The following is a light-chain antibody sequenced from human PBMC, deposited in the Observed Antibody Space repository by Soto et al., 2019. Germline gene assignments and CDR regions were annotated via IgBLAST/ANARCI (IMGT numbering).Light chain of an antibody. CDR3: QQYGDSVFT. J-gene: IGKJ3*01. CDR2: GTF. Sequence: EIVLTQSPATLSLSPGERATLSCRASQSLTSNYLAWYQQKPGQAPRLLISGTFNRATGIPDRFSGSGSGTDFTLTINSLEPDDFAVYYCQQYGDSVFTFGPGTKVDIK. CDR1: QSLTSNY. V-gene: IGKV3-20*01.